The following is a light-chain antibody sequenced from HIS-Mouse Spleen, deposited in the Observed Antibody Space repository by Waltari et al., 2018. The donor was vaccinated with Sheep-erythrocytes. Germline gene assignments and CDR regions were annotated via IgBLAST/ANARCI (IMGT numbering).Light chain of an antibody. J-gene: IGLJ1*01. Sequence: QSALTQPASVSGSPGQSITISCTGTSSDVGGYNYVSWYKQHLVKAPKLMIYEVSKRPSGVSNRFSGSKSGKTASLTSTVLQAEDEADYYCSSYTSSSTLVFGTGTKVTVL. CDR2: EVS. CDR3: SSYTSSSTLV. CDR1: SSDVGGYNY. V-gene: IGLV2-14*01.